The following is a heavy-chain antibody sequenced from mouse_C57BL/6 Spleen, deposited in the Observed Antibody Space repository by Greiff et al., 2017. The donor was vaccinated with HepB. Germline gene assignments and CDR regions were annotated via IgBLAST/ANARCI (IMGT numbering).Heavy chain of an antibody. CDR2: INPNNGGT. V-gene: IGHV1-18*01. CDR1: GYTFTDYN. Sequence: VKPGASVKIPCKASGYTFTDYNMDWVKQSHGKSLEWIGDINPNNGGTIYNQKFKGKATLTVDKSSSTAYMELRSLTSEDTAVYYCARSLYYYGSSHGHYFDYWGQGTTLTVSS. D-gene: IGHD1-1*01. J-gene: IGHJ2*01. CDR3: ARSLYYYGSSHGHYFDY.